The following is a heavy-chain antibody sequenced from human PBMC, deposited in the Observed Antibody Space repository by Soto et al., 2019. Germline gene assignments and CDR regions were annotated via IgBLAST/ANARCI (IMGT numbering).Heavy chain of an antibody. CDR1: GGSISSSICY. Sequence: SETMSLTCTVSGGSISSSICYWGWNRQPPGKGLEWIGNVYYGGSTYYNPSLKSRVTISVETSKSQFSLRLSSVTAADTAVYYCAGGDYYHSSGYYFYYYTMDVWGQGTTVTVSS. J-gene: IGHJ6*02. CDR2: VYYGGST. V-gene: IGHV4-39*01. D-gene: IGHD3-22*01. CDR3: AGGDYYHSSGYYFYYYTMDV.